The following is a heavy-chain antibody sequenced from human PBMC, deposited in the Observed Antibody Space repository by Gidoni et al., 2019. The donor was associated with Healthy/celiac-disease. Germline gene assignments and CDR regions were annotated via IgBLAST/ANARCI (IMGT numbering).Heavy chain of an antibody. Sequence: QMQLVQSGPEVRKPGTSVKVSCKAFGFTFSSSAVQWARQARRQRLEWIGWIVVGSGNTNYAQKFQERVTITRDMSTSTAYMELSSLRSEDTAVYYCAADYLVSGYSNYWGQGTLVTVSS. CDR1: GFTFSSSA. D-gene: IGHD3-22*01. V-gene: IGHV1-58*01. CDR2: IVVGSGNT. CDR3: AADYLVSGYSNY. J-gene: IGHJ4*02.